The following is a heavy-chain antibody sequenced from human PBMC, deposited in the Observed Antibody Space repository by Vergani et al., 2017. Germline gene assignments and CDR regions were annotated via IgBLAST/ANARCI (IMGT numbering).Heavy chain of an antibody. Sequence: EVQLVESGGGLVKPGGSLRLSCAASGFTFSSYSMNWVRQAPGKGLEWVSSISSSSSYIYYADSVKGRFTISRDNAKNSLYLQMNSLRAEDTAVYYCARGDFWSGYWTFDYWGQGTLVTVSS. D-gene: IGHD3-3*01. CDR2: ISSSSSYI. CDR3: ARGDFWSGYWTFDY. J-gene: IGHJ4*02. V-gene: IGHV3-21*01. CDR1: GFTFSSYS.